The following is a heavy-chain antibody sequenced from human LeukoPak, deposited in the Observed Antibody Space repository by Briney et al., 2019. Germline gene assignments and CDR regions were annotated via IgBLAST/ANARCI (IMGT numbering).Heavy chain of an antibody. CDR2: INHSGST. CDR1: GGSFSGYY. CDR3: ARSVSMAATPIDY. J-gene: IGHJ4*02. D-gene: IGHD2-15*01. Sequence: PSETLSLTCAVYGGSFSGYYWSWIRQPPGKGLEWIGEINHSGSTNYNPSLKSRVTISVDTSKNQFSLKLSSVTAADTAVYYCARSVSMAATPIDYWGQGTLVTVSS. V-gene: IGHV4-34*01.